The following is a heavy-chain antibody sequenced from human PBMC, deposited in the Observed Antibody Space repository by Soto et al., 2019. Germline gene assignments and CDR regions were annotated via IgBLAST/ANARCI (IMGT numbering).Heavy chain of an antibody. V-gene: IGHV3-33*01. CDR1: GFTCSSYG. J-gene: IGHJ3*02. Sequence: QVQLVESGGGVVQPGRSLRLSCAASGFTCSSYGMHWERQAPGKGLEWVAVIWYDGSNKYYADSVNGRFTISRDNSKNTLYLQMNSLRAEDTAVYYCARDKAVTQNRVEEDAFDIWGQGTMVTVSS. D-gene: IGHD4-4*01. CDR3: ARDKAVTQNRVEEDAFDI. CDR2: IWYDGSNK.